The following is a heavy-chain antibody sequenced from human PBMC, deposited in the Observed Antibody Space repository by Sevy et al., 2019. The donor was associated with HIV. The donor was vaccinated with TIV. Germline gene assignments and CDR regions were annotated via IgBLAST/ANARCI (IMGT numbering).Heavy chain of an antibody. V-gene: IGHV3-30*18. CDR3: AKDYSAGITFVRGAYRARGDYFDY. J-gene: IGHJ4*02. CDR1: GFTFRTSG. CDR2: ISYDEAHK. Sequence: GGSLRLSCVTSGFTFRTSGMHWVRQSPGKGLEWVAIISYDEAHKNYADSVRGRFSSSKDNSKNTLYLQMSSLKTEDTAVYSCAKDYSAGITFVRGAYRARGDYFDYWGQGTLVTVSS. D-gene: IGHD3-10*01.